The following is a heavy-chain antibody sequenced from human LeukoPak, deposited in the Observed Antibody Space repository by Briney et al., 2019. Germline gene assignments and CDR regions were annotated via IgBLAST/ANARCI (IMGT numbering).Heavy chain of an antibody. CDR3: ATDGRMYSSSSFWFDP. CDR1: GYTLTELS. D-gene: IGHD6-6*01. Sequence: ASVKASCKVSGYTLTELSMHWVRQAPGKGLEWMGGFDPEDGETIYAQKFQGRVTMTEDTSTDTAYMELSSLRSEDTAVYYCATDGRMYSSSSFWFDPWGQGTLVTVSS. V-gene: IGHV1-24*01. J-gene: IGHJ5*02. CDR2: FDPEDGET.